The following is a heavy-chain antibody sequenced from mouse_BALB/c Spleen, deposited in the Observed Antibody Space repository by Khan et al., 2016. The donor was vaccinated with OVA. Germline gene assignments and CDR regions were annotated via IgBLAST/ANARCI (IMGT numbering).Heavy chain of an antibody. CDR1: GYTFTNYG. CDR2: ISTYTGEP. Sequence: QIQLVQSGPELKKPGETVKISCKASGYTFTNYGMNWVKQAPGKALKWMGWISTYTGEPTYADDFKGRFAFSLETSASTAYLLINNLKNEDTPTYFCTRPPHFSYVLVYWGQGTSVTVSS. V-gene: IGHV9-3-1*01. CDR3: TRPPHFSYVLVY. J-gene: IGHJ4*01.